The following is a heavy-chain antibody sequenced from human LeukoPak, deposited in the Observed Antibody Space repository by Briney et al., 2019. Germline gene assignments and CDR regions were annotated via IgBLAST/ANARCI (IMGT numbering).Heavy chain of an antibody. CDR2: IYYSGST. CDR1: GGSISSYY. Sequence: PSETLSLTCTVSGGSISSYYWSWIRQPPGKGLEWIGYIYYSGSTNYNPSLKSRVTISVDTSKNQFSLKLTSVTAADTAVYFCATDGYFEVWGRGTLVTVSS. V-gene: IGHV4-59*01. J-gene: IGHJ2*01. CDR3: ATDGYFEV.